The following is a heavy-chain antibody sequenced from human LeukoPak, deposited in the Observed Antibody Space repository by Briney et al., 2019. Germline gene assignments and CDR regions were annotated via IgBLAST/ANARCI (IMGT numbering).Heavy chain of an antibody. CDR2: IYYSGST. Sequence: PSEALSLTCTVSGGSISSSSYYWGWIRQPPGKGLEWIGSIYYSGSTYYNPSLKSRVTISVDTSKNQFSLKLSSVTAADTAVYYCARHTRAAAGFDYWGQGTLVTVSS. V-gene: IGHV4-39*01. CDR1: GGSISSSSYY. J-gene: IGHJ4*02. CDR3: ARHTRAAAGFDY. D-gene: IGHD6-13*01.